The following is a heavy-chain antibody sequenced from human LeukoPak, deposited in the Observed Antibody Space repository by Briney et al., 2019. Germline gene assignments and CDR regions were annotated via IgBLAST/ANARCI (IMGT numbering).Heavy chain of an antibody. CDR2: IYYSGST. Sequence: PSETLSLTCTVSGGSISSYYWSWIRQPPGKGLEWIGYIYYSGSTNYNPSLKSRVTISVDTSKNQFSPKLSSATAADTAVYYCARLGGNSWVDYWGQGTLVTVSS. J-gene: IGHJ4*02. CDR3: ARLGGNSWVDY. CDR1: GGSISSYY. V-gene: IGHV4-59*01. D-gene: IGHD4-23*01.